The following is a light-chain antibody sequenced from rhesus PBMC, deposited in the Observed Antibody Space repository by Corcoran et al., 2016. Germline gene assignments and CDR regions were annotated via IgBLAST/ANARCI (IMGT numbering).Light chain of an antibody. CDR3: QQSSNLFT. Sequence: ETVVTQSPATLALSPGERATLSCRASQSVGSYLAWYQQKPGQAPRLLIYGASSRATGIPDRVSGSGSGTDFTLTISSLEPEDVGVYYCQQSSNLFTFGPGTKLDIK. J-gene: IGKJ3*01. CDR1: QSVGSY. CDR2: GAS. V-gene: IGKV3-24*04.